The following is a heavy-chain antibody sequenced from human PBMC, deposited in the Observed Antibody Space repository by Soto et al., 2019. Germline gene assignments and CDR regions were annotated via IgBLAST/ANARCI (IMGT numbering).Heavy chain of an antibody. D-gene: IGHD2-21*01. V-gene: IGHV3-33*01. CDR3: ATSMSDWFDY. CDR2: IWHDGSNI. J-gene: IGHJ4*02. Sequence: QAQLVESGGGVVQPGGSLRLSCEASGFPFSSYGIHWVRQASGKGLEWLAVIWHDGSNINYADSVKGRFTISRDNSKNTLYLQMDSLRAEDTAVYYCATSMSDWFDYWGQGTPVTVSS. CDR1: GFPFSSYG.